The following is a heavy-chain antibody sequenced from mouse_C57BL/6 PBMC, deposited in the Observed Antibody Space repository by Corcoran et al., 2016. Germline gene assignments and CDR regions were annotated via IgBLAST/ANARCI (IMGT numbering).Heavy chain of an antibody. J-gene: IGHJ2*01. CDR2: INPYNGGT. CDR3: ARSAQLGRPLFDY. Sequence: EVQLQQSGPVLVKPGASVKMSCKASGYTFTDYYMNWVKQSHGKRLEWMGVINPYNGGTSYNQKFKGKATLTVNKSSSTAYMELNSLTSEDSAVYYCARSAQLGRPLFDYWGQGTTLTVSS. V-gene: IGHV1-19*01. D-gene: IGHD4-1*02. CDR1: GYTFTDYY.